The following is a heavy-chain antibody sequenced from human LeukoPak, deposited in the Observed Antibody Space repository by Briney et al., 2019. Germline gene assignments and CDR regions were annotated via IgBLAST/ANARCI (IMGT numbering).Heavy chain of an antibody. Sequence: PGGSLRLSCAASGFTFSSYWMSWIRQAPGKGLEWVGHIKSDGREKSYVDSVKGRLTISRDNAKNSLYLQMNNLRAEDTAVYYCARLSEMFRGPQVIYYFDYWGQGTLVTVSS. J-gene: IGHJ4*02. V-gene: IGHV3-7*01. CDR3: ARLSEMFRGPQVIYYFDY. CDR2: IKSDGREK. D-gene: IGHD3-10*01. CDR1: GFTFSSYW.